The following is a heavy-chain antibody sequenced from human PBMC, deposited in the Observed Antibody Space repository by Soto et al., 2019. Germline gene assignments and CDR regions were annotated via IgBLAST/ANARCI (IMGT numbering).Heavy chain of an antibody. CDR1: GGSISSAAYY. J-gene: IGHJ4*02. D-gene: IGHD5-18*01. CDR2: ISHSGST. CDR3: AREYTYGSKFFGC. V-gene: IGHV4-31*03. Sequence: QVQLQESGPGLVKPSQTLSLSCTVSGGSISSAAYYWSWIRQHPGKGLEWIGYISHSGSTYYTPFLKSRGIISADTSKNQFSLNLASVTAADPAVYYCAREYTYGSKFFGCWGQGALVTVSS.